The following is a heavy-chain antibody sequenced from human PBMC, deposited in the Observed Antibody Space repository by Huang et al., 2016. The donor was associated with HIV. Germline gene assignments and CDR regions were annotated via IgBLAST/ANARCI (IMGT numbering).Heavy chain of an antibody. CDR1: GGSFSGYY. CDR2: INYTGGT. CDR3: VRGKDDSSNYCPDY. V-gene: IGHV4-34*02. D-gene: IGHD3-22*01. J-gene: IGHJ4*01. Sequence: QVQLQQWGAGLLRPSETLSLTCAVYGGSFSGYYWNWIRQSPGKGLEWIGEINYTGGTNYSPSLKRRVTMSIDTSKNQFSLRLTSVTAADTALYYCVRGKDDSSNYCPDYWGHGTLVTVSS.